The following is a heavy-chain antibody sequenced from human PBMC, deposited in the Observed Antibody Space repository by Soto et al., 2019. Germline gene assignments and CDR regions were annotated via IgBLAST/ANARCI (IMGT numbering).Heavy chain of an antibody. V-gene: IGHV3-23*01. J-gene: IGHJ4*02. CDR3: AYTSGSYFGSQQN. Sequence: GGSLRLSCAASGFTFSNYAMSWVRQAPGKGLEWVSGISGSGRSSYYAGSVKGRFTISRDNSKNTLYLQLNSLTAEDTAVYYCAYTSGSYFGSQQNWGQGTLVTVSS. D-gene: IGHD3-10*01. CDR2: ISGSGRSS. CDR1: GFTFSNYA.